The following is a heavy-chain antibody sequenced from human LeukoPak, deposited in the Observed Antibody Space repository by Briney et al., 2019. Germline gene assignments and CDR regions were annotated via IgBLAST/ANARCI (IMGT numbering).Heavy chain of an antibody. CDR1: GLTLSNYW. J-gene: IGHJ4*02. Sequence: TGGSLRLSCAVSGLTLSNYWMHWIRQPPGKGLVWVARISPDGRSKSYVDLVKGRFTISRDNAMNTLFLQMNSLSVEDTGVYYCARDESGLPYWGQGTLVIVSS. CDR2: ISPDGRSK. V-gene: IGHV3-74*01. D-gene: IGHD3-16*01. CDR3: ARDESGLPY.